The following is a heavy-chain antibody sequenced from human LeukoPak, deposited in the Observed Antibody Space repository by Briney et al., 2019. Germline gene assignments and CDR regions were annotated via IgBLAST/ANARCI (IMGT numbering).Heavy chain of an antibody. CDR2: ISSSSSTI. Sequence: PGGSLRLSCAASGFTFSSYSMNWVRQAPGKGLEWVSYISSSSSTIYYADSVKGRFTISRDNAKNSLYLQMNSLRAEDTAVYYCARDTSDPQYHVGPGGEMYSYYYYYMDVWGKGTTVTVSS. J-gene: IGHJ6*03. D-gene: IGHD3-10*01. CDR3: ARDTSDPQYHVGPGGEMYSYYYYYMDV. V-gene: IGHV3-48*01. CDR1: GFTFSSYS.